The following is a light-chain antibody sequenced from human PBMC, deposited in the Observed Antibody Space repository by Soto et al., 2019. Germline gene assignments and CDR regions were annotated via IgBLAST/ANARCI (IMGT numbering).Light chain of an antibody. CDR3: QQYESYSVT. CDR2: KAS. Sequence: DIQMTQSPSTLSASVGDRVTITCRASQSIDSRLAWYQQKPGKAPKLLIFKASTLESGVPSRFSGSGSGTEFTLTISSLQPDDFATYYCQQYESYSVTFGQGTRLEIK. V-gene: IGKV1-5*03. J-gene: IGKJ5*01. CDR1: QSIDSR.